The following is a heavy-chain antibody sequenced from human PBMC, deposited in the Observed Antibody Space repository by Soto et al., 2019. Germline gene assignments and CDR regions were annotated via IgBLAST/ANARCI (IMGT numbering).Heavy chain of an antibody. CDR2: IIPIFGTA. CDR3: AREPHPYYYDSSGYYGWVY. J-gene: IGHJ4*02. V-gene: IGHV1-69*13. Sequence: SVKVSCKASGGTFSSYAISWVRQAPGQGLEWMGGIIPIFGTANYAQKFQGRVTITADESTSTAYMELSSLRSEDMAVYYCAREPHPYYYDSSGYYGWVYWGQGTLVTVSS. CDR1: GGTFSSYA. D-gene: IGHD3-22*01.